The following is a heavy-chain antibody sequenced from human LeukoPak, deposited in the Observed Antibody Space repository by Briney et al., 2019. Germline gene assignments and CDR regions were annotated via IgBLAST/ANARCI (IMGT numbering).Heavy chain of an antibody. Sequence: ASVKVSCKASGYTFTSYYMHWVRQAPGQGLEWMGWINPNSGGTNYAQKFQGWVTMTRDTSISTAYMELSRLRSDDTAVYYCARGIAVAGQAWYFDYWGQGTLVTVSS. CDR2: INPNSGGT. V-gene: IGHV1-2*04. D-gene: IGHD6-19*01. CDR3: ARGIAVAGQAWYFDY. CDR1: GYTFTSYY. J-gene: IGHJ4*02.